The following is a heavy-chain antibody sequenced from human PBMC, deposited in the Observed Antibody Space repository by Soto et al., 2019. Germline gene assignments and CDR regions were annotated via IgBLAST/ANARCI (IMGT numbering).Heavy chain of an antibody. J-gene: IGHJ4*02. CDR3: AHKEKRSYYRQLIFDY. V-gene: IGHV2-5*01. CDR1: GFSLSTSGVG. Sequence: QITLKESGPTLVKPTQTLTLTCTFSGFSLSTSGVGVGWIRQPPGKALEWLALIYWNDDKRYSPSLKSRLTMTKDTSKNQVVLTMTNMDPVDTATYYCAHKEKRSYYRQLIFDYWGQGTLVTVSS. D-gene: IGHD1-26*01. CDR2: IYWNDDK.